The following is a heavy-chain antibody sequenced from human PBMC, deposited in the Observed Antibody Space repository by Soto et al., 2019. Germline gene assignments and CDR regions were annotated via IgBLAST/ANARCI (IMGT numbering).Heavy chain of an antibody. D-gene: IGHD5-18*01. V-gene: IGHV4-39*01. CDR3: ARLSRKITAMAELDY. J-gene: IGHJ4*02. CDR1: GGSISSSSYY. CDR2: IYYSGST. Sequence: QLQLQESGPGLVKPSETLSLTCTVSGGSISSSSYYWGWIRQPPGKGLEWIGSIYYSGSTYYNPSLKSRVTISVDTSKNQFSLKLSSVTAADTAVYYCARLSRKITAMAELDYWGQGTLVTVSS.